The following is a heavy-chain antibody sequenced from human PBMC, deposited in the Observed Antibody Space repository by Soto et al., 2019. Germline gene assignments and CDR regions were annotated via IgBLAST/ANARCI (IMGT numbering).Heavy chain of an antibody. CDR1: GGSISSGGYY. J-gene: IGHJ4*02. V-gene: IGHV4-31*03. D-gene: IGHD1-26*01. Sequence: QVQLQESGPGLVKPSQTLSLTCTVSGGSISSGGYYWSWIRQHPGKGLEWIGYIYYSGSTYYNPSLKSRVTRSVDTSKNQFSLKLSSVTAADTAVYYAAREGGIVGATAADYWGQGTLVTVSS. CDR2: IYYSGST. CDR3: AREGGIVGATAADY.